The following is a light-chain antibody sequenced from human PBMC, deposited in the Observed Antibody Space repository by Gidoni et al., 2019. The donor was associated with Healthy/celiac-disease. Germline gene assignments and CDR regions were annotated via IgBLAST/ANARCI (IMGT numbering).Light chain of an antibody. J-gene: IGLJ1*01. CDR3: QSYDSSLSGSCV. CDR1: SSNIGAGYD. V-gene: IGLV1-40*01. CDR2: GNS. Sequence: QSVLTPPPSVSGAPGQRVTIPCTGSSSNIGAGYDVHWYQQLPGTAPKLLIYGNSNRPSGGPDRFSGSKSGTSASLAITGLQAEDEADYYCQSYDSSLSGSCVFGTGTKVTVL.